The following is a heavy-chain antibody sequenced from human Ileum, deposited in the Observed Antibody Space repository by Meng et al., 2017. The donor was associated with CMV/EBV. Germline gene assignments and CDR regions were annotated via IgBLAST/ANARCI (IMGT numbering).Heavy chain of an antibody. CDR3: ARGTQYLDH. J-gene: IGHJ4*02. D-gene: IGHD4-11*01. CDR2: INSDGSST. Sequence: GESLKISCAASGFTFSSYWMHWVRQAPGKGLVWVSRINSDGSSTSYADSVKGRFTISRDNAKNTLYLQMNSLRAEDTAVYYCARGTQYLDHWGQGTLVTVSS. V-gene: IGHV3-74*01. CDR1: GFTFSSYW.